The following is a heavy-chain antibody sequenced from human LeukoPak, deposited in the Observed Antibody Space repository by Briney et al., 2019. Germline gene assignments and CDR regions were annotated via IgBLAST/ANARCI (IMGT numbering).Heavy chain of an antibody. V-gene: IGHV3-21*01. CDR2: ISSSSSYI. J-gene: IGHJ4*02. CDR3: ARDFSRRAY. D-gene: IGHD2/OR15-2a*01. Sequence: GGSLSLSCAASGFPFSSYSMNWVRQAPGKGLEWVSSISSSSSYIYYADSVKGRFTISRDNAKNSLYLQMNILRAEDTAVYYCARDFSRRAYWGQGTLVTVSS. CDR1: GFPFSSYS.